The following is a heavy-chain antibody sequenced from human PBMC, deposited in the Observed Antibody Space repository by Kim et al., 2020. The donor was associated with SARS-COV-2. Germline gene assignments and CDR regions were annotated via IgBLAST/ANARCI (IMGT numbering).Heavy chain of an antibody. CDR2: IIPIFGTA. Sequence: SVKVSCKASGGTFSSYAISWVRQAPGQGLEWMGGIIPIFGTANYAQKFQGRVTITADESTSTAYMELSSLRSEDTAVYYCARDPPYGDYVSDYYYGMDVWGQGTTVTVSS. V-gene: IGHV1-69*13. CDR3: ARDPPYGDYVSDYYYGMDV. J-gene: IGHJ6*02. D-gene: IGHD4-17*01. CDR1: GGTFSSYA.